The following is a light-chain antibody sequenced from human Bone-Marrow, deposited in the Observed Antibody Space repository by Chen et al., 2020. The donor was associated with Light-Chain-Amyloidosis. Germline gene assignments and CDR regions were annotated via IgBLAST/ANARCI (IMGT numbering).Light chain of an antibody. CDR2: EVT. CDR1: SMDVGGYNY. J-gene: IGLJ2*01. CDR3: TSYSGTYNLVL. V-gene: IGLV2-8*01. Sequence: QSALSQPPSASGSPGQSVTISCTGDSMDVGGYNYVSWYQQFPGKAPNLIIYEVTKRPSGVPDRFSGSKSGNTASLIVSGLQAEDEADYFCTSYSGTYNLVLFGGGTKLTVL.